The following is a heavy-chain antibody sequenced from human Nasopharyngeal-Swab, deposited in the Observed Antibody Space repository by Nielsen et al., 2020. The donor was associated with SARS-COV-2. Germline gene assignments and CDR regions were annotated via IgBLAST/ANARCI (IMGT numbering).Heavy chain of an antibody. D-gene: IGHD3-16*01. CDR2: ISYDGSNK. J-gene: IGHJ6*02. V-gene: IGHV3-30*04. CDR3: ARESGWGSSQYYYYYYGMDV. Sequence: VRQMPGKGLEWVAVISYDGSNKYYADSVKGRFTISRDNSKNTLYLQMNSLRAEDTAVYYCARESGWGSSQYYYYYYGMDVWGQGTTVTVSS.